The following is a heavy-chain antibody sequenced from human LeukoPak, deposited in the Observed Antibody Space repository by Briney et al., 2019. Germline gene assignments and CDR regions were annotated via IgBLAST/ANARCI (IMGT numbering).Heavy chain of an antibody. Sequence: PSETLSLTCTVSGGSISSYYWSWIRQPPGKGLEWIGCIYYSGSTNYNPSLKSRVTISVDTSKNQFSLKLSSVTAADTAVYYCARLWFGELFPDCWGQGTLVTVSS. CDR1: GGSISSYY. D-gene: IGHD3-10*01. V-gene: IGHV4-59*01. CDR3: ARLWFGELFPDC. J-gene: IGHJ4*02. CDR2: IYYSGST.